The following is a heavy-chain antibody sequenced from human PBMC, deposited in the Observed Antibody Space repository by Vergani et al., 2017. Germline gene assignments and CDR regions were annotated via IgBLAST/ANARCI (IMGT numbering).Heavy chain of an antibody. D-gene: IGHD2-21*01. J-gene: IGHJ5*02. Sequence: QVQLVQSGAEVKKPGSSVKVSCKASGGTFSSYTISWVRQAPGQGLEWMGRIIPILGIANYAQKFQGRVTITADKSTSTAYMELSSLRSEDTAVYYCARGQRAYGGNCQFDPWGQGTLVTVSS. CDR1: GGTFSSYT. CDR3: ARGQRAYGGNCQFDP. V-gene: IGHV1-69*02. CDR2: IIPILGIA.